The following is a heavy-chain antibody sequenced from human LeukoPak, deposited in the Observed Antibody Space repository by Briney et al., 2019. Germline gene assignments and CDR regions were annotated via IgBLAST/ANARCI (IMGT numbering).Heavy chain of an antibody. D-gene: IGHD6-6*01. CDR1: GGTFRNHD. Sequence: SSEKVSCKASGGTFRNHDINWVRQAPRQGYEWMGGIIPILGTPHYPQTFQGRLNITGHESTTTAYMELSSLRPEDTAVYYCARRTSSSSSHFDYWGQGPLVTV. CDR3: ARRTSSSSSHFDY. J-gene: IGHJ4*02. V-gene: IGHV1-69*13. CDR2: IIPILGTP.